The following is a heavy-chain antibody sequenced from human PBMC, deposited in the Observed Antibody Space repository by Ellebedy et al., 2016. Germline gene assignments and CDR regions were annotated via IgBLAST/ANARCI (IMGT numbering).Heavy chain of an antibody. J-gene: IGHJ3*02. CDR2: ISRSGTTT. Sequence: GESLKISXAASGFTFSGYYMSWLRQAPGKGLEWLSYISRSGTTTYYADSLKGRFTVSRDNARRSLFLQMNSLRAEDMAVYFCARGHNGEYPDDAIDIWGQGTLVTVSS. CDR3: ARGHNGEYPDDAIDI. D-gene: IGHD4-17*01. V-gene: IGHV3-11*01. CDR1: GFTFSGYY.